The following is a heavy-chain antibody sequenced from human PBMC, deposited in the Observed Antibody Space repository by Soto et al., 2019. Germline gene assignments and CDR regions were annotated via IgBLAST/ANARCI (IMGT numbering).Heavy chain of an antibody. V-gene: IGHV1-8*01. CDR1: GYTFTSYD. D-gene: IGHD6-6*01. CDR3: AREGQYSSSPYYYYYGMDV. J-gene: IGHJ6*02. CDR2: MNPNSGNT. Sequence: EASVKVSCKASGYTFTSYDINWVRQATGQGLEWMGWMNPNSGNTGYAQKFQGRVTMTRNTSISTAYMELSSLRSEDTAVYYCAREGQYSSSPYYYYYGMDVWGQGTTVTVSS.